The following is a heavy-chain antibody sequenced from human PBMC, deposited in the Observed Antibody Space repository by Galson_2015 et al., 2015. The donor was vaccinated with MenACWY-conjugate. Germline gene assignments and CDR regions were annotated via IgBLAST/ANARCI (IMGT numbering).Heavy chain of an antibody. CDR2: IYPGDSDT. J-gene: IGHJ1*01. CDR1: GYTFISYW. Sequence: QSGAEVKKPGESLTISCTGSGYTFISYWIGWVRQMPGKGLEWMGIIYPGDSDTRYSPSFQGQVTISADKSISTAYLQWSSLKASDTAMYYCARHKYPTLYGDYVYFQYWGQGTLVTVSS. D-gene: IGHD4-17*01. V-gene: IGHV5-51*01. CDR3: ARHKYPTLYGDYVYFQY.